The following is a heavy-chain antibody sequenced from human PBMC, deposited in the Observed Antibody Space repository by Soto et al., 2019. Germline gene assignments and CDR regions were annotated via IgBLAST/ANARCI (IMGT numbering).Heavy chain of an antibody. CDR3: ARRPRWFGESPGMDV. D-gene: IGHD3-10*01. CDR2: ISPYTGNT. V-gene: IGHV1-18*01. Sequence: ASVKVSCKASGYIFVNYGIAWVRQAPGQGLEWLGWISPYTGNTYYATKVQGRLTLTTDTSISTAYLQWSSLKASDTAMYYCARRPRWFGESPGMDVWGQGTTVTVSS. CDR1: GYIFVNYG. J-gene: IGHJ6*02.